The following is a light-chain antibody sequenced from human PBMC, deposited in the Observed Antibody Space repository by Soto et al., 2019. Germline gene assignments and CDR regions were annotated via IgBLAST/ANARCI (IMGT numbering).Light chain of an antibody. J-gene: IGKJ1*01. V-gene: IGKV3-20*01. Sequence: EIVLTQSPGTLSLSPGERATLSCRASQSVSSSYLAWYQQKPGQAPRLLIYGASSRATGIPDRFSGSGSGTDFPLTISGLEPENLAVYYCQQYGSSPWTFGQGTKV. CDR1: QSVSSSY. CDR3: QQYGSSPWT. CDR2: GAS.